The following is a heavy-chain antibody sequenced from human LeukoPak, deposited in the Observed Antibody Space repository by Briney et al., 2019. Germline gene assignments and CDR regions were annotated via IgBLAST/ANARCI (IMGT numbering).Heavy chain of an antibody. J-gene: IGHJ4*02. CDR2: ISSSSSYI. V-gene: IGHV3-11*06. CDR1: GFTFSDYY. CDR3: ARHGYSSLYVDY. D-gene: IGHD6-13*01. Sequence: PGGTLRLSCAASGFTFSDYYMSWIRQAPGKGLEWVSSISSSSSYIYYADSVKGRFTISRDNAKNSLYLQMNSLRAEDTAVYYCARHGYSSLYVDYWGQGTLVTVSS.